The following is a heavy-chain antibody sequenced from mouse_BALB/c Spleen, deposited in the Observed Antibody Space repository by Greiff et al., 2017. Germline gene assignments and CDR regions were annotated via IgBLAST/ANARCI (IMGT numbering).Heavy chain of an antibody. CDR1: GFNIKDYY. V-gene: IGHV14-1*02. J-gene: IGHJ2*01. CDR3: ARYYYGSSYSY. Sequence: VQLKESGAELVRPGALVKLSCKASGFNIKDYYMHWVKQRPEQGLEWIGWIDPENGNTIYDPKFQGKASITADTSSNTAYLQLSSLTSEDTAVYYCARYYYGSSYSYWGQGTTLTVSS. D-gene: IGHD1-1*01. CDR2: IDPENGNT.